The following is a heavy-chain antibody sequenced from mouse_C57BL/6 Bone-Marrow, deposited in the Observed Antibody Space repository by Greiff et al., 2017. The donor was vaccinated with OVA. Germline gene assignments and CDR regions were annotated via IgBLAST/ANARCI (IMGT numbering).Heavy chain of an antibody. CDR2: IYHRSGNT. D-gene: IGHD4-1*01. J-gene: IGHJ1*03. CDR3: ALTQYFDV. V-gene: IGHV1-81*01. CDR1: GYTLTSYG. Sequence: VQLQQSGAELARPGASVKLSCKASGYTLTSYGISWVKQRTGQGLEWIGEIYHRSGNTYYNEKFKGKATLTADKPSSTAYMELRSLTSEDAAVYFCALTQYFDVWGTGTTVTVSS.